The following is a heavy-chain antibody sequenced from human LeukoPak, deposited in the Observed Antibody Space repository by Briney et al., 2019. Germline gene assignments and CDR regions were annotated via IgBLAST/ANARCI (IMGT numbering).Heavy chain of an antibody. J-gene: IGHJ4*02. V-gene: IGHV3-30*02. CDR3: AKDQYRRGSYFPDY. CDR2: IRYDGSNK. Sequence: PGGSLRLSCAASGFIFSSYTMNWVRQAPGKGLEWVAFIRYDGSNKYYADSVKGRFTISRDNSKNTLYLQMNSLRAEDTAVYYCAKDQYRRGSYFPDYWGQGTLVTVSS. CDR1: GFIFSSYT. D-gene: IGHD1-26*01.